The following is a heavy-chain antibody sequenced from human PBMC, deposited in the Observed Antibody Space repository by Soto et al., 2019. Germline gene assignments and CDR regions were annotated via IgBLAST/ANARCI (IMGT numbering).Heavy chain of an antibody. V-gene: IGHV4-61*01. D-gene: IGHD6-19*01. J-gene: IGHJ4*02. Sequence: SETLSLTCTVSGGSISSGSYYWSWIRQPPGKGLEWIGYMYNSGSTNYNPSLKSRVIISVDTSKNQFSLKLSSVTAADTAVYYCARVSSGWYYFDYWGQGTLVTVSS. CDR1: GGSISSGSYY. CDR3: ARVSSGWYYFDY. CDR2: MYNSGST.